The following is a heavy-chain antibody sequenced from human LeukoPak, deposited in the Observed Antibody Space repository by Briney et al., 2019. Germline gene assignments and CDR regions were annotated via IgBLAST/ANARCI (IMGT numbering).Heavy chain of an antibody. CDR2: ISYDGSNK. J-gene: IGHJ4*02. V-gene: IGHV3-30-3*01. D-gene: IGHD3-22*01. CDR1: GFTFSSYA. Sequence: GRSLRLSCAASGFTFSSYAMHWVRQAPGKGLEWVAVISYDGSNKYYADSVKGRFTISRDNSKNTLYLQMNSLRAEDTAVYYCTTAPSGGYDDYWGQGTLVTVSS. CDR3: TTAPSGGYDDY.